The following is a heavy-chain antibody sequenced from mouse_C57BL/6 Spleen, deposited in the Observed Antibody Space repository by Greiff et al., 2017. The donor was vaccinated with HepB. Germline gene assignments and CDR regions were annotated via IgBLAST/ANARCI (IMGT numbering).Heavy chain of an antibody. V-gene: IGHV1-69*01. CDR2: IDPSDSYT. CDR1: GYTFTSYW. J-gene: IGHJ2*01. CDR3: ARSLNDYFDY. Sequence: QVQLKQPGAELVMPGASVKLSCKASGYTFTSYWMHWVKQRPGQGLEWIGEIDPSDSYTNYNQKFKGKSTLTVDKSSSTAYMQLSSLTSEDSAVYYCARSLNDYFDYWGQGTTLTVSS.